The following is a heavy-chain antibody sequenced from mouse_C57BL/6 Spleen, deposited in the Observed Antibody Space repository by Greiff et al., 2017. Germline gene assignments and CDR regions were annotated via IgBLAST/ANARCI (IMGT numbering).Heavy chain of an antibody. Sequence: VQLKQSGPVLVKPGASVKMSCKASGYTFTDYYMNWVKQSHGKSLEWIGVINPYNGGTSYNQKFKGKATVTVDKSSSTAYMELNRLTSEDSAVYYCAKVIKDAMDYWGQGTSVTVSS. CDR1: GYTFTDYY. CDR2: INPYNGGT. D-gene: IGHD1-1*01. CDR3: AKVIKDAMDY. J-gene: IGHJ4*01. V-gene: IGHV1-19*01.